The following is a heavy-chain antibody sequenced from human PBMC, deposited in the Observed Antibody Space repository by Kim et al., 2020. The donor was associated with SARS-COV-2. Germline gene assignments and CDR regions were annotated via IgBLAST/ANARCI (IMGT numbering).Heavy chain of an antibody. D-gene: IGHD3-10*01. CDR2: IIHSGST. Sequence: SETLSLTCGVNGGSFSSYYWGWVRQPPGKGLEWIGEIIHSGSTTYNPSLKSRVTITVDNSKTQFSLKMNSVTAADTAVYYCARSGVGADGTALDLWGQETLVTGSS. V-gene: IGHV4-34*12. CDR3: ARSGVGADGTALDL. CDR1: GGSFSSYY. J-gene: IGHJ5*02.